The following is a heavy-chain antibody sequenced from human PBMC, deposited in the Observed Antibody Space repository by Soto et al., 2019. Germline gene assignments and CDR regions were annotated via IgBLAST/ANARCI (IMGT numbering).Heavy chain of an antibody. Sequence: GGSLRLSCAASGFTFSSYGMHWVRQAPGKGLEWVAVISYDGSNKYYADSVKGRFTISRDNSKNTLYLQMNSLRAEDTAVYYCAKGTPTVTTYYYYYMDVWGKGTTVTVSS. CDR1: GFTFSSYG. CDR3: AKGTPTVTTYYYYYMDV. CDR2: ISYDGSNK. J-gene: IGHJ6*03. V-gene: IGHV3-30*18. D-gene: IGHD4-17*01.